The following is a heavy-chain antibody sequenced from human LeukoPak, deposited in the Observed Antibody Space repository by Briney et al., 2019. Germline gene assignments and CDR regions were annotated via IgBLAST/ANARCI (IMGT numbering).Heavy chain of an antibody. Sequence: PGGSLRLSCTASGFTFGDYAMSWVRQAPGKGLEWVGFIRSKAYGGTTEYAASVKGRFTISRDDSKSIAYLQMNSLKTEDTAVYYCTRVEGYYLYYWGQGTLVTVPS. D-gene: IGHD3-3*01. CDR1: GFTFGDYA. CDR3: TRVEGYYLYY. J-gene: IGHJ4*02. V-gene: IGHV3-49*04. CDR2: IRSKAYGGTT.